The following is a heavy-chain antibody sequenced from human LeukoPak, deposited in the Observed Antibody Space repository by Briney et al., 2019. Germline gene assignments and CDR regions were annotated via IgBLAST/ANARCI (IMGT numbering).Heavy chain of an antibody. CDR3: ARDSVHGYYDSSGYLALFDY. D-gene: IGHD3-22*01. CDR1: GFTFSSYW. J-gene: IGHJ4*02. CDR2: IKEDGSEK. V-gene: IGHV3-7*01. Sequence: GGSLRLSCAASGFTFSSYWMSWVRQAPGKGLEWVANIKEDGSEKYYVDSVKGRFTISRDNAKNSLYLQMNSLRAEDTAVYFCARDSVHGYYDSSGYLALFDYWGQGTLVTVSS.